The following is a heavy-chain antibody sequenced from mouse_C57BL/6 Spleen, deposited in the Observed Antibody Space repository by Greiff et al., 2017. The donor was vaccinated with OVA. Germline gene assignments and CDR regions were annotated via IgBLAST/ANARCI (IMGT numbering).Heavy chain of an antibody. J-gene: IGHJ4*01. CDR2: IYPRSGNT. Sequence: VQLKESGAELARPGASVKLSCKASGYTFTSYGMSWVKQRTGQGLEWIGEIYPRSGNTYYNEKFKGKATLTADKSSSTAYMELRSLTSEDSAVYCCARGNYGNSYAMDYWGQGTSVTVSS. V-gene: IGHV1-81*01. D-gene: IGHD2-1*01. CDR1: GYTFTSYG. CDR3: ARGNYGNSYAMDY.